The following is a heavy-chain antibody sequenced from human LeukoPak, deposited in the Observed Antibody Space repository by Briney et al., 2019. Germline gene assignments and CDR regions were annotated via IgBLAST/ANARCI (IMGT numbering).Heavy chain of an antibody. CDR1: GYTFNSYG. D-gene: IGHD5-12*01. Sequence: ASVKVSCKSSGYTFNSYGITWVRQAPGQGLEWMGWIHTYNGHTNYAQKLQGRVTMTTDTSTSTAYMELRSLRSDDTAVYYCAREVATITVAAAGGIDYWGQGTLVTVSS. CDR3: AREVATITVAAAGGIDY. V-gene: IGHV1-18*01. CDR2: IHTYNGHT. J-gene: IGHJ4*02.